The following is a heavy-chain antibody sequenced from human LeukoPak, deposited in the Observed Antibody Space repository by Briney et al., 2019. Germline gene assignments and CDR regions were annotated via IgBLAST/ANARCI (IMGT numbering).Heavy chain of an antibody. J-gene: IGHJ4*02. Sequence: ASVKVSCKVSGYTLTELSMHWVRQAPGKGLEWMGGFDPEDGETIYAQKFQGRVTMTRDMSTSTVYMELSSLRSEDTAVYYCATLIWGSYRTHLFDYWGQGTLVTVSS. CDR2: FDPEDGET. D-gene: IGHD3-16*02. CDR3: ATLIWGSYRTHLFDY. V-gene: IGHV1-24*01. CDR1: GYTLTELS.